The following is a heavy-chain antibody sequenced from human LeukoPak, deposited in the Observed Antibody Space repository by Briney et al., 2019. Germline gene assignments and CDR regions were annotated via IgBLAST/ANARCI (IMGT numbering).Heavy chain of an antibody. V-gene: IGHV4-31*03. CDR2: IYYSGST. D-gene: IGHD2-15*01. J-gene: IGHJ4*02. CDR1: GGSISSGGYY. Sequence: SQTLSLTCTVSGGSISSGGYYWSWIRQHPGKGLEWIRYIYYSGSTYYNPSLKGRVTISVDTSKNQFSLKLSSVTAADTAVYYCARDIAGRGYFDYWGQGTLVTVSS. CDR3: ARDIAGRGYFDY.